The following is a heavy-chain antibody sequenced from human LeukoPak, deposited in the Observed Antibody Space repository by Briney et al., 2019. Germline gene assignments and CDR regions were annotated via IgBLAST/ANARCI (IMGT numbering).Heavy chain of an antibody. CDR3: ARRYDFWSGYWNYYYYYMDV. D-gene: IGHD3-3*01. CDR2: IYYSGST. V-gene: IGHV4-39*01. CDR1: GGSISSSSYY. J-gene: IGHJ6*03. Sequence: SETLSLTCTVSGGSISSSSYYWGWIRQPPGKGLEWIGSIYYSGSTYYNPSLKSRVTISVDTSKNQFSLKLSSVTAADTAVYYCARRYDFWSGYWNYYYYYMDVWGKGTTVTVSS.